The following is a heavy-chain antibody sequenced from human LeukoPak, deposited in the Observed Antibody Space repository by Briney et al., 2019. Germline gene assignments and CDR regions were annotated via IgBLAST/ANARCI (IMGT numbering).Heavy chain of an antibody. V-gene: IGHV3-30*02. J-gene: IGHJ4*02. CDR2: IHYGGSNT. CDR3: AKAAGATPFDY. Sequence: PGGSLRLSCVASGFSFSDYGMHWVRQTPGKGLECVAFIHYGGSNTYYADSVKGRITISRDNSKNTLYLQMNSLRAEDTAVYYCAKAAGATPFDYWGQGTLVTVSS. D-gene: IGHD1-26*01. CDR1: GFSFSDYG.